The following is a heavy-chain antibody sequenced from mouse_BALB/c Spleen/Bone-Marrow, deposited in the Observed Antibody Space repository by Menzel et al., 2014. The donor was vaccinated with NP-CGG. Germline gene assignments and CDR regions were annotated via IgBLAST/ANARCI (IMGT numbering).Heavy chain of an antibody. D-gene: IGHD3-1*01. CDR2: INPSSGYT. Sequence: VQLQESGAELAKPGASVKMSCKASGYTFTNYWMYWVKQRPGQGLEWIGYINPSSGYTNYNQKFKGKATLTADKPSSTAYMQLSSLSSEDSAVYYCARSGSSGYYAMDYWGQGTSVTVSS. V-gene: IGHV1-7*01. CDR3: ARSGSSGYYAMDY. CDR1: GYTFTNYW. J-gene: IGHJ4*01.